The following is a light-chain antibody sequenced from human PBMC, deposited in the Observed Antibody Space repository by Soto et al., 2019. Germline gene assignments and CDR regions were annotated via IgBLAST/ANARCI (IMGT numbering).Light chain of an antibody. CDR3: QQYNSYWT. CDR1: QSISSW. V-gene: IGKV1-5*03. Sequence: DIQMTQSPSTLSASVGNRVTITCRASQSISSWLAWYQQKPGKAPKLLIYKASSLESGVPSRFSGRGSGTEFPLTISSLQPDDFATYYCQQYNSYWTFGQGTKVDTK. CDR2: KAS. J-gene: IGKJ1*01.